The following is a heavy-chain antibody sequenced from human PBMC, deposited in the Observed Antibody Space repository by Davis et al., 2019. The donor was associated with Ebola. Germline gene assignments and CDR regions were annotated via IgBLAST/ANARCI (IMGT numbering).Heavy chain of an antibody. V-gene: IGHV4-61*01. CDR3: AREWSAGGSYYY. CDR1: GGSVCSGSYY. D-gene: IGHD1-26*01. CDR2: IYYSGST. J-gene: IGHJ4*02. Sequence: PSETLSLTCTVSGGSVCSGSYYWSWIRQHPGKGLEWIGYIYYSGSTNYNPSLKSRVTISVDTSKNQFSLKMSSMTAADTAVYYCAREWSAGGSYYYWGQGILVTVSS.